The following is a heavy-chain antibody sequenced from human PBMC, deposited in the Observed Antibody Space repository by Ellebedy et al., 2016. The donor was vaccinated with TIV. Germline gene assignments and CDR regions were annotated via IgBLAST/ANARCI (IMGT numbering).Heavy chain of an antibody. CDR2: ISGSGQTE. J-gene: IGHJ4*02. CDR3: ARDSDYDFWSGYYEIHYYFDY. D-gene: IGHD3-3*01. V-gene: IGHV3-11*04. CDR1: GFIFSDYY. Sequence: GESLKISCAASGFIFSDYYMSWVRQAPGKGLEWISYISGSGQTEYYADSVSGRFTISRDNAKNSLYLQMNSLRAEDAAVYYCARDSDYDFWSGYYEIHYYFDYWGQGTLVTVSS.